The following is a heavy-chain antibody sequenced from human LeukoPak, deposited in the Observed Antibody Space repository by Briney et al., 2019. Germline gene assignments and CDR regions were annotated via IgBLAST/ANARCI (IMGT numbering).Heavy chain of an antibody. CDR3: AKSEAIVAPVDY. CDR2: ISWNSGSI. D-gene: IGHD3-22*01. CDR1: GSTFDDYA. Sequence: GGSLRLSCAASGSTFDDYAMHWVRQAPGKGLEWVSGISWNSGSIGYADSVKGRFTISRDNAKNSLYLQMNSLRAADTALYYCAKSEAIVAPVDYWGQGTLVTVSS. J-gene: IGHJ4*02. V-gene: IGHV3-9*01.